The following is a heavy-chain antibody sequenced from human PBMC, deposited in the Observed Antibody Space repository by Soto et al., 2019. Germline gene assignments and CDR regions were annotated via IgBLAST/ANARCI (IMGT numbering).Heavy chain of an antibody. Sequence: SETLSLTCTVSGGSLSGYFWSWIRQPPGKGLEWIGYIYYSGSTNYNPSLKSRVTISVDTSKNQFSLKLSSVTAADTAVYYCARRWGAYFDYWGQGTLVTVSS. CDR3: ARRWGAYFDY. J-gene: IGHJ4*02. CDR2: IYYSGST. D-gene: IGHD3-16*01. V-gene: IGHV4-59*01. CDR1: GGSLSGYF.